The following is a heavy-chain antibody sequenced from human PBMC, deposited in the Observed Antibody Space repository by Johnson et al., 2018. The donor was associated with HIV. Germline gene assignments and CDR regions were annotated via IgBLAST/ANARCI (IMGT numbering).Heavy chain of an antibody. Sequence: QVQLVESGGGLVQPGRSLRLSCAASGFTFSSYPMHWVRQAPGKGLQWVAVISYDGSNKYFADSVKGRFTISRDNSKNSLYLQMNSLRAEDTAVYYCARVFYRYSSSSTAAFDIWGQGTMVTVSS. CDR1: GFTFSSYP. J-gene: IGHJ3*02. V-gene: IGHV3-30*04. CDR2: ISYDGSNK. D-gene: IGHD6-6*01. CDR3: ARVFYRYSSSSTAAFDI.